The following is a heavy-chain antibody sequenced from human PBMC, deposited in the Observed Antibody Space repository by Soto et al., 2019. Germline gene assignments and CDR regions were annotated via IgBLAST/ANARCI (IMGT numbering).Heavy chain of an antibody. Sequence: QVQLVESGGGVVQPGRSLRLSCAASGFTFSSYGMHWVRQAPGKGLEWVAVISDDGRNKYYADSVKGRFTISRDNSKNTLYLQMNSLRADDTAVYSCAKGPGVAGMDVWGQGTTVTVSS. CDR3: AKGPGVAGMDV. J-gene: IGHJ6*02. D-gene: IGHD2-8*01. CDR1: GFTFSSYG. CDR2: ISDDGRNK. V-gene: IGHV3-30*18.